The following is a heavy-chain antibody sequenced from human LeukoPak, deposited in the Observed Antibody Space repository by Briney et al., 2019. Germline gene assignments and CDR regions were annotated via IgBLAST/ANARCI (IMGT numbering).Heavy chain of an antibody. CDR2: IGSSDSTT. CDR1: GFTFSNYG. J-gene: IGHJ4*02. D-gene: IGHD3-16*02. V-gene: IGHV3-48*04. Sequence: SGGSLRLSCAASGFTFSNYGIHWVRRAPGKGLEWLSYIGSSDSTTHYADSVKGRFTISRDNAKNSLYLQMNSLRAEDTAVYYCARGAYDYVWGSYRYPFDYWGQGTLVTVSS. CDR3: ARGAYDYVWGSYRYPFDY.